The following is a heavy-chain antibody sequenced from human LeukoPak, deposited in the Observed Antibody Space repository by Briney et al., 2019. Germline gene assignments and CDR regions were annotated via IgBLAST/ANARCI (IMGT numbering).Heavy chain of an antibody. CDR3: ARGVGYCSGGRCYNWFDS. CDR2: IGSSGDGAI. V-gene: IGHV3-48*02. CDR1: GFTFSIFS. Sequence: GGSLRLSCAASGFTFSIFSMNWVRQAPGKGLEWLSYIGSSGDGAIFYRGSVKGRFTVSRDNVKNSLYLQMDSLRDEDTAVYYCARGVGYCSGGRCYNWFDSWGQGTLVTVSS. J-gene: IGHJ5*01. D-gene: IGHD2-15*01.